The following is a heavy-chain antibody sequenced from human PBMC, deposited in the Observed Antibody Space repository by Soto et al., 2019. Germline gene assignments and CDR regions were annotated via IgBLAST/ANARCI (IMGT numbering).Heavy chain of an antibody. J-gene: IGHJ5*02. CDR2: IYYSGST. CDR3: ARVNDIVVVPAAMGYWFDP. Sequence: SETLSLTCTVSGGSISSGGYYWSWIRQHPGKGLEWIGYIYYSGSTYYNPSLKSRVTISVDTSKNQFSLKLSSVTAADTAVYYCARVNDIVVVPAAMGYWFDPWGQGTLVTVSS. CDR1: GGSISSGGYY. V-gene: IGHV4-31*03. D-gene: IGHD2-2*01.